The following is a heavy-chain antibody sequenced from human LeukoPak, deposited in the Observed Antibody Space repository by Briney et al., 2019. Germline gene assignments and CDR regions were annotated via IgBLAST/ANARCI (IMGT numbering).Heavy chain of an antibody. J-gene: IGHJ4*02. V-gene: IGHV4-59*08. Sequence: SETLSLTCTVSGGSISSYYWSWIRQPPGKGLEWIGYIYYSGSTNYNPSLKSRVTISVDTSKNQFSLKLSSVTAADTAVYYCARGGYYDSSGYFDYWGQGTLVTVSS. CDR3: ARGGYYDSSGYFDY. CDR2: IYYSGST. D-gene: IGHD3-22*01. CDR1: GGSISSYY.